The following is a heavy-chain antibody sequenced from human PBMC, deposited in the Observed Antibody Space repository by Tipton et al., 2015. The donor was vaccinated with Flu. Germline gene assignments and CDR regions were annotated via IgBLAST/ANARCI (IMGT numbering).Heavy chain of an antibody. CDR1: GGSFSDYY. CDR2: INHSGST. CDR3: ARVSPRRVTAIVVVMLPEGYFDY. D-gene: IGHD3-22*01. J-gene: IGHJ4*02. V-gene: IGHV4-34*01. Sequence: TLSLTCAVYGGSFSDYYWTWLRQPPGKGLEWIGEINHSGSTNYNPSLKSRVTMSVDSSKNQFSLHLSSVTAADTAVYYCARVSPRRVTAIVVVMLPEGYFDYWGQGTLAIVSS.